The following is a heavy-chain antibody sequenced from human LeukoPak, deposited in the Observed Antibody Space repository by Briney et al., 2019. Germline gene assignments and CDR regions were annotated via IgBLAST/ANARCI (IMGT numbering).Heavy chain of an antibody. CDR2: IYYSGST. CDR1: GGSISSYY. D-gene: IGHD2-15*01. V-gene: IGHV4-59*12. Sequence: SETLSLTCTVSGGSISSYYWNWIRQPPGKGLEWIGYIYYSGSTNYNPSLKSRVTISVDTSKNQFSLKLSSVTAADTAVYYCARGYCSGGSCYSYYYNNYMDVWGKGTTVTVSS. CDR3: ARGYCSGGSCYSYYYNNYMDV. J-gene: IGHJ6*03.